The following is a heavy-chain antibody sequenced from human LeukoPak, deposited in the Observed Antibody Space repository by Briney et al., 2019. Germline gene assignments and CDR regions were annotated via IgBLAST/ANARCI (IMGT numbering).Heavy chain of an antibody. V-gene: IGHV3-21*01. J-gene: IGHJ4*02. CDR1: GFTFSSYS. CDR3: ARDILQGPGIAAAGHDY. Sequence: GGSLRLSCAASGFTFSSYSMNWVRQAPGKGPEWVSSISSSSSYIYYADSVKGRFTISRDNAKNSLYLQMNSLRAEDTAVYYCARDILQGPGIAAAGHDYWGQGTLVTVSS. CDR2: ISSSSSYI. D-gene: IGHD6-13*01.